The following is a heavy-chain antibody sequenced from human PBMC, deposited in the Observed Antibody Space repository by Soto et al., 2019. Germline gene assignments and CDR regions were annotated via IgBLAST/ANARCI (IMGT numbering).Heavy chain of an antibody. D-gene: IGHD6-19*01. V-gene: IGHV4-34*01. CDR3: ASGYSSGRYTLPADY. CDR1: GGSFSGYY. Sequence: QVQLQQWGAGLLKPSETLSLTCAVYGGSFSGYYWSWIRQPPGKGLEWIGEINHSGSTNYNPSLKSRVTISVDTSKNQFSLKLSSVTAADTAVYYCASGYSSGRYTLPADYWGQGTLVTVSS. CDR2: INHSGST. J-gene: IGHJ4*02.